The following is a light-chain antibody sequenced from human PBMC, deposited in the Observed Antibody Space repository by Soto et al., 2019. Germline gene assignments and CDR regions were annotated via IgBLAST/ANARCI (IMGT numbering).Light chain of an antibody. CDR1: QSISSW. CDR2: KAS. Sequence: DIQMTQSPSTLSASVGDRVTITCRASQSISSWLAWYQQKPGKAPKLLIYKASSLESGVPSRFSGSGSGTEFTLTISSLQPDDSATYYCQHYNSHSRTFGQGTKLEIK. V-gene: IGKV1-5*03. CDR3: QHYNSHSRT. J-gene: IGKJ2*02.